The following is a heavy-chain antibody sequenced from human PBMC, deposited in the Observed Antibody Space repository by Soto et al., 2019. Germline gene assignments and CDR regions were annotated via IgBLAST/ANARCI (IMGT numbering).Heavy chain of an antibody. J-gene: IGHJ5*02. V-gene: IGHV3-48*01. CDR2: ISSSSTTK. Sequence: GGSLRLSCAASGFTFRSYSMNWVRQAPGKGLEWVSYISSSSTTKYYADSVKGRFTISRDNAKNSLYLQMNSLRAEDTAVYYCARDGCSGSNCLNWFDPWGRGTLVTVSS. CDR1: GFTFRSYS. D-gene: IGHD2-15*01. CDR3: ARDGCSGSNCLNWFDP.